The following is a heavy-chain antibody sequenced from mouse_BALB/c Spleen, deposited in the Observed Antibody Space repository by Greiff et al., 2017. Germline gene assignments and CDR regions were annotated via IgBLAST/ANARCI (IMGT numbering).Heavy chain of an antibody. CDR2: IDPANGNT. CDR1: GFNIKDTY. D-gene: IGHD1-2*01. CDR3: ASGPLLHW. V-gene: IGHV14-3*02. Sequence: VQLQQSGAELVKPGASVKLSCTASGFNIKDTYMHWVKQRPEQGLEWIGRIDPANGNTKYDPKFQGKATITADTSSNTAYLQLSSLTSEDTAVYYCASGPLLHWWGQGTLVTVSA. J-gene: IGHJ3*02.